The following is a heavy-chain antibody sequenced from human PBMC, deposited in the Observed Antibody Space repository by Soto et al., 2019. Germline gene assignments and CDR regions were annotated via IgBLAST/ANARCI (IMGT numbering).Heavy chain of an antibody. Sequence: GALRLSWAASGFSFSSYAMGWVRQAPGKGLEWVSTISASGVSTYHADSVQGRFTVSRDNSKNTLYLQMNSLRVEDTAVYYCANDPSLQHPTAGPQLATQPIDYWGPGTLVTASA. J-gene: IGHJ4*02. CDR3: ANDPSLQHPTAGPQLATQPIDY. CDR1: GFSFSSYA. CDR2: ISASGVST. V-gene: IGHV3-23*01. D-gene: IGHD6-13*01.